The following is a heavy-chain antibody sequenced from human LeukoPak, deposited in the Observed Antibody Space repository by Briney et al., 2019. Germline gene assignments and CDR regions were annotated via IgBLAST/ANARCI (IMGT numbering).Heavy chain of an antibody. CDR3: ARVHRPYDYSNYWLTAAYYYYMDV. CDR1: GGTFSSYA. J-gene: IGHJ6*03. CDR2: IIPIFGTA. D-gene: IGHD4-11*01. Sequence: GASVKVSCKASGGTFSSYAISWVRQAPGQGLEWMGGIIPIFGTANYAQKFQGRVTITADKSTSTAYMELSSLRSEDTAVYYCARVHRPYDYSNYWLTAAYYYYMDVWGKGTTVTVSS. V-gene: IGHV1-69*06.